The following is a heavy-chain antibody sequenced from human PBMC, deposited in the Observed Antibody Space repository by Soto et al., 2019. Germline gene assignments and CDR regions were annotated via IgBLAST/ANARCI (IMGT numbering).Heavy chain of an antibody. Sequence: ASVKVSCKASGYTFTSYGISWVRQAPGQGLEWMGWISAYNGNTNYAQKLQGRVTMTTDTSTSTAYMELRSLRSDDTAVYYCARERGYSYGTRLGAFDIWGQGTMVTVSS. CDR3: ARERGYSYGTRLGAFDI. J-gene: IGHJ3*02. CDR2: ISAYNGNT. D-gene: IGHD5-18*01. V-gene: IGHV1-18*01. CDR1: GYTFTSYG.